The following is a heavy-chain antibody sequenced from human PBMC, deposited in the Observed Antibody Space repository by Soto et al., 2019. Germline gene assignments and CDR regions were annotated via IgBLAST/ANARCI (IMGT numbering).Heavy chain of an antibody. CDR2: ISYDGSNK. CDR1: GFTFSSYG. Sequence: PGGSLRLSCAAFGFTFSSYGMHWVRQAPGKGLEWVAVISYDGSNKYYADSVKGRFTISRDNSKNTLYLQMNSLRAEDTAVYYCAKVAVVVPAATYYYYGMDVWGQGTTVTVSS. J-gene: IGHJ6*02. CDR3: AKVAVVVPAATYYYYGMDV. D-gene: IGHD2-2*01. V-gene: IGHV3-30*18.